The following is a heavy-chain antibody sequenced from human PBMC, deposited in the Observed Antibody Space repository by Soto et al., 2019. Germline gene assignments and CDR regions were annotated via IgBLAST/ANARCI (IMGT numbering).Heavy chain of an antibody. CDR3: AKPGARTVVVPAAIDV. CDR2: ISHDGSKK. D-gene: IGHD2-2*01. J-gene: IGHJ6*02. V-gene: IGHV3-30*18. CDR1: GFSFSHYA. Sequence: PGGSLRLSGAASGFSFSHYAMHWVRQAPGKGLVWVALISHDGSKKYYGDSVKGRFAISRDNSKNTVYLQMSSLRAADTAVYWCAKPGARTVVVPAAIDVWRQGTTVTVSS.